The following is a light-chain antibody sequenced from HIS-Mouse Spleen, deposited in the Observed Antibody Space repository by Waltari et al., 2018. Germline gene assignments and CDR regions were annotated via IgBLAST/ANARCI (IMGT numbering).Light chain of an antibody. CDR3: CSYAGSSTWV. J-gene: IGLJ3*02. CDR1: SSDVGRYNF. V-gene: IGLV2-23*01. CDR2: EGS. Sequence: QSALTQPASVSGSPGQSITISCTGTSSDVGRYNFAPWYQQHPGKAPKLMIYEGSKRPSGVSNRFSGSKSGNTASLTISGLQAEDEADYYCCSYAGSSTWVFGGGTKLTVL.